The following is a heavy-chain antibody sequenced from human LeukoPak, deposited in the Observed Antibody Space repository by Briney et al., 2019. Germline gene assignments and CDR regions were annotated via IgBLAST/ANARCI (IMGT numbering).Heavy chain of an antibody. V-gene: IGHV1-46*01. J-gene: IGHJ4*02. CDR3: ARALERLRLGGDFDY. CDR1: GYTFTNYY. Sequence: ASVKVSCEASGYTFTNYYMHWVRQAPGQGLEWMGLINPSGGSTSYAQKFQGRVTMTRDTSTSTVYMELSSLRSEDTAVYYCARALERLRLGGDFDYWGQGTLVTVSS. CDR2: INPSGGST. D-gene: IGHD3-16*01.